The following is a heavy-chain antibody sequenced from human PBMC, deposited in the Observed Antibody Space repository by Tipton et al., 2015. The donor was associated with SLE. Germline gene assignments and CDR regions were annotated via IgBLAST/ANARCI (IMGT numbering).Heavy chain of an antibody. Sequence: LRLSCAVSGYSISSSNWWGWIRQPPGKGLEWIGYIYYSGSTNYNPSLKSRVTMSVDTSKTQFSLRLSSVTALDTAVYYCARLYSGSRGAFDIWGQGTMVTVSS. D-gene: IGHD1-26*01. CDR1: GYSISSSNW. J-gene: IGHJ3*02. V-gene: IGHV4-28*06. CDR3: ARLYSGSRGAFDI. CDR2: IYYSGST.